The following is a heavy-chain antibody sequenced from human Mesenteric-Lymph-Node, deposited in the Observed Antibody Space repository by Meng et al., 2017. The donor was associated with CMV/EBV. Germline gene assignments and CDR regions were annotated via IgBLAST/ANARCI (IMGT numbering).Heavy chain of an antibody. D-gene: IGHD2-15*01. CDR3: ARGEIGNSEWYLDS. CDR1: GFTFAGYY. Sequence: KASGFTFAGYYVHWVRQAPGQGLEWLGWINPNSGGTNYAQKLKGWVTLSSDMSISTVYMELSRLRSDDTAIYYCARGEIGNSEWYLDSWGQGTLVTVSS. J-gene: IGHJ4*02. V-gene: IGHV1-2*04. CDR2: INPNSGGT.